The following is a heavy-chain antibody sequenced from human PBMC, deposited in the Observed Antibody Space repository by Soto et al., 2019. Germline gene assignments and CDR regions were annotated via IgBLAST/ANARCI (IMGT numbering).Heavy chain of an antibody. CDR2: VSPPFRTS. J-gene: IGHJ6*02. CDR3: ARVLYYGSGSYSPSGMDV. V-gene: IGHV1-69*01. D-gene: IGHD3-10*01. CDR1: GVSFNNNG. Sequence: QVQLVQSGAEVKKPGSSVKVSCKSSGVSFNNNGIGWVRQAPGHGLEWMGGVSPPFRTSNYARKFQGRILITADASTGTVNMELSSLTSEDTAQYYCARVLYYGSGSYSPSGMDVWGQGTTVSVSS.